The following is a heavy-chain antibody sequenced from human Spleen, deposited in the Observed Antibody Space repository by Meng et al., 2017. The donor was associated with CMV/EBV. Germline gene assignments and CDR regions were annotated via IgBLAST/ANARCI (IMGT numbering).Heavy chain of an antibody. CDR2: VNPNSGNT. D-gene: IGHD2-2*01. CDR3: AREVPKRGGKVVQGRVFDY. V-gene: IGHV1-8*01. J-gene: IGHJ4*02. Sequence: ASVKVSCKASGYTFTTYDINWVRQATGQGRECMGCVNPNSGNTGYTRKFQGRVTRTRDTSINTVYMEVRSLRSDDTAVYYCAREVPKRGGKVVQGRVFDYWGQGTLVTVSS. CDR1: GYTFTTYD.